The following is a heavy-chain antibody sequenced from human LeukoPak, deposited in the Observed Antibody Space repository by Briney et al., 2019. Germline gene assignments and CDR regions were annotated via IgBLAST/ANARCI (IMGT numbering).Heavy chain of an antibody. J-gene: IGHJ4*02. D-gene: IGHD3-22*01. V-gene: IGHV3-21*01. CDR1: GFTFSSYS. Sequence: GGSLRLSCAASGFTFSSYSMNWVRQAPGKGLEWVSPISSSSSYIYYADSVKGRFTISRDNAKNSLYLQMNSLRAEDTAVYYCARDYGRPTYYYDSSGYPFGDYWGQGTLVTVSS. CDR2: ISSSSSYI. CDR3: ARDYGRPTYYYDSSGYPFGDY.